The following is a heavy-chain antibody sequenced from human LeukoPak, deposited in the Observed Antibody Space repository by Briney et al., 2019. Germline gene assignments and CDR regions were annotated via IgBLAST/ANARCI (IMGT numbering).Heavy chain of an antibody. CDR3: ARGHGLGSPSDF. Sequence: PGGSLRLSCAASGFNFSLYSMDWVRQAPGKGLQWVSSIINNGTYKYYADSVRGRFSITSDNAKNSVFLHMNSLRDDDTAIYYCARGHGLGSPSDFWGQGALVTVSS. V-gene: IGHV3-21*01. CDR2: IINNGTYK. D-gene: IGHD3-10*01. CDR1: GFNFSLYS. J-gene: IGHJ4*02.